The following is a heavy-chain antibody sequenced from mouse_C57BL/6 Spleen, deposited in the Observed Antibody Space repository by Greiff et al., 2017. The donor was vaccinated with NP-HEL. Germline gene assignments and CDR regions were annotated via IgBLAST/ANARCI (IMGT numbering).Heavy chain of an antibody. D-gene: IGHD1-1*01. CDR1: GFTFSDYG. V-gene: IGHV5-17*01. CDR2: ISSGSSTI. CDR3: ASHDYYGFYYAMDY. J-gene: IGHJ4*01. Sequence: DVHLVESGGGLVKPGGSLKLSCAASGFTFSDYGMHWVRQAPEKGLEWVAYISSGSSTIYYADTVKGRFTISRDNAKNTLFLQMTSLRSEDTAMYYCASHDYYGFYYAMDYWGQGTSVTVSS.